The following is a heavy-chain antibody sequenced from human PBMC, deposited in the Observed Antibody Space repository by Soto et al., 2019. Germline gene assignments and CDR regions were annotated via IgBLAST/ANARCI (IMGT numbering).Heavy chain of an antibody. CDR2: ISRSGSTI. D-gene: IGHD2-15*01. V-gene: IGHV3-48*03. CDR1: GLTFSSYE. Sequence: GGSLRLSCAASGLTFSSYEMNWVRQAPGKGLEWVSYISRSGSTIYYADSVKGRVTISRDNAKNSLYLQMNSLRAEDTAVYYCARDGRIRRPDWYFDLWGRGTLVTFSS. J-gene: IGHJ2*01. CDR3: ARDGRIRRPDWYFDL.